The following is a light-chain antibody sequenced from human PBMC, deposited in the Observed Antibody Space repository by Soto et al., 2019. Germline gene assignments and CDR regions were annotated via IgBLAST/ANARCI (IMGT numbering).Light chain of an antibody. CDR2: ANN. CDR3: AAWDDSLNGPV. CDR1: RSNIGSNT. J-gene: IGLJ3*02. Sequence: QSVLTQPPSASGTPGQRVTISCSGSRSNIGSNTVNWYQQVPGTAPKLLIHANNQRPSGVPDRFSGSRSGTSASLAISGLQSEDEADYYCAAWDDSLNGPVFGGGTQLTVL. V-gene: IGLV1-44*01.